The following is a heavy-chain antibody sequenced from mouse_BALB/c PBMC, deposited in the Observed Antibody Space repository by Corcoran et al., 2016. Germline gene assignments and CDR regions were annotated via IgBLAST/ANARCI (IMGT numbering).Heavy chain of an antibody. CDR2: ISYYGSN. Sequence: DVQLQESGPGLVKPSQSLSLTCSVTGYSITSGYYWNWIRQFPGNKLEWMGYISYYGSNNYNPSLKNRISITRDTSKNQFFLKLNSVTTEDTATYYCARVTIYYGNWFAYWGQGTLVTVSA. CDR1: GYSITSGYY. J-gene: IGHJ3*01. V-gene: IGHV3-6*02. CDR3: ARVTIYYGNWFAY. D-gene: IGHD2-1*01.